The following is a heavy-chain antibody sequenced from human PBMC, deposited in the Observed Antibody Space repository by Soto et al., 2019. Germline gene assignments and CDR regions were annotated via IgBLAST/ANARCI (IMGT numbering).Heavy chain of an antibody. Sequence: GGSLRLSCAASGFTFSSYWMSWVRQAPGKGLEWVANIKQDGSEKYYVDSVKGRFSTSGDNAKNSLYLQMISLRAEDTAVYYCARDSMVRGVNDAFDIWGQGTMVTVSS. CDR3: ARDSMVRGVNDAFDI. CDR1: GFTFSSYW. J-gene: IGHJ3*02. V-gene: IGHV3-7*01. CDR2: IKQDGSEK. D-gene: IGHD3-10*01.